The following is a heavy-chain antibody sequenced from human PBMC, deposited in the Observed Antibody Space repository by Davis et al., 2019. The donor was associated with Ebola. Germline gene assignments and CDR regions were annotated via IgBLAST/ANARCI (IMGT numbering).Heavy chain of an antibody. V-gene: IGHV3-30*03. D-gene: IGHD3/OR15-3a*01. CDR1: GFTFSSYV. J-gene: IGHJ6*03. CDR3: ASGDGRGRSYDMDV. Sequence: GESLKISCAASGFTFSSYVMHWVCQAPGKGLEWVAVISYDGSNKYYVDSVKGRFTISRDNAKNSLFLEMNSLRAEDTAFYYCASGDGRGRSYDMDVWGQGTTVTVSS. CDR2: ISYDGSNK.